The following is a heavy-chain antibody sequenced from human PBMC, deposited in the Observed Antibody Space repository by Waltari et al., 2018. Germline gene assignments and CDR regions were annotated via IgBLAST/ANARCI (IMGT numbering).Heavy chain of an antibody. V-gene: IGHV5-51*01. CDR3: ARHRSPPRGWYEPFDY. Sequence: VQLVQSGAAVQKPGESLKISCKASAHRFPHSCIGWVRQMPGKGLAWMGIIYPGDSDTRYSPSFQGQVTISADKSISTAYLQWSSLKASDTAMYYCARHRSPPRGWYEPFDYWGQGTLVTVSS. J-gene: IGHJ4*02. CDR1: AHRFPHSC. CDR2: IYPGDSDT. D-gene: IGHD6-19*01.